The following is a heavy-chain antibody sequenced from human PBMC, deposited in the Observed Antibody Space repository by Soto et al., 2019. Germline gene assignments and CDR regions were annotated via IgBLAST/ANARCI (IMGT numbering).Heavy chain of an antibody. CDR3: AREKVGTTFFDN. Sequence: SATLSLPCSFSGFAISRGYYWSWVRQPPGKGLEWIGSIYPSVSSYHNPSLATRLRLSIDTSKNQFTLNLTSVTAADTALYFCAREKVGTTFFDNWGQGIQVTVSS. D-gene: IGHD1-1*01. CDR2: IYPSVSS. V-gene: IGHV4-38-2*02. CDR1: GFAISRGYY. J-gene: IGHJ4*02.